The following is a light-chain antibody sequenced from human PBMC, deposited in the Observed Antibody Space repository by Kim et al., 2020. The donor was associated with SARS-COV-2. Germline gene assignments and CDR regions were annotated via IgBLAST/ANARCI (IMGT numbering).Light chain of an antibody. V-gene: IGLV3-19*01. Sequence: GLGQTVRITCQGDGLRSYYATWYQQKPGQAPIVVIYGKNNRPAGIPDRFSGSSSGDTASLTITGTQAGDEADYYCNSRGSNDNVLFGGGTKLTVL. CDR2: GKN. CDR1: GLRSYY. J-gene: IGLJ2*01. CDR3: NSRGSNDNVL.